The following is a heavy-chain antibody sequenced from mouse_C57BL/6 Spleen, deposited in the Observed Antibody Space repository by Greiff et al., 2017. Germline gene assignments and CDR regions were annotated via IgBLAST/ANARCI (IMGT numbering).Heavy chain of an antibody. D-gene: IGHD4-1*01. J-gene: IGHJ2*01. CDR2: ISSGSSTI. Sequence: EVMLVESGGGLVKPGGSLKLSCAASGFTFSDYGMHWVRQAPEKGLVWVAYISSGSSTIYYADTVKGRFTISRDHAKNTLFLQMTSLRSEDTAMYYCATLTGTAYFDYWGQGTTLTVSS. CDR1: GFTFSDYG. CDR3: ATLTGTAYFDY. V-gene: IGHV5-17*01.